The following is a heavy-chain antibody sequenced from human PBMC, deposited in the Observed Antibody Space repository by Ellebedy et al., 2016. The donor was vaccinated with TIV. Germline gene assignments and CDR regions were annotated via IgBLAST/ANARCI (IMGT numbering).Heavy chain of an antibody. J-gene: IGHJ3*02. CDR1: GFTFNSYW. CDR3: ATDGSYGDYRSPTHAFVI. CDR2: INQDGSDT. Sequence: GESLKISCAASGFTFNSYWMTWVRQAPGKGLEWVANINQDGSDTYYVDSLRGRFTISRDNAKNSLYLLMNSLRGEDTAVYYCATDGSYGDYRSPTHAFVIWGQGTVVTVSS. V-gene: IGHV3-7*01. D-gene: IGHD4-17*01.